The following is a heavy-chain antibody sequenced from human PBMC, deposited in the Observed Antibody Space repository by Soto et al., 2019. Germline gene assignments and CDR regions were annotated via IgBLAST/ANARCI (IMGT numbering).Heavy chain of an antibody. CDR2: ISPYNGHT. CDR3: ARDLTIVPATHPRLENYGMDV. D-gene: IGHD2-2*01. J-gene: IGHJ6*02. CDR1: SHCFTTYR. Sequence: VFVKVSCKASSHCFTTYRINWPRRAPGQGLQRLGWISPYNGHTQFVERFQGRVTMTTDTSTKTAYMELRNLRSDDTAHYYCARDLTIVPATHPRLENYGMDVWGQGTTVTVSS. V-gene: IGHV1-18*01.